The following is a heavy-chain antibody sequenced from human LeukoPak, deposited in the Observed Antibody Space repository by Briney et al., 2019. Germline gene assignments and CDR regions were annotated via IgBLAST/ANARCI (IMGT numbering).Heavy chain of an antibody. D-gene: IGHD5-18*01. CDR3: AKDAPVYRFFDY. V-gene: IGHV3-23*01. J-gene: IGHJ4*02. CDR2: ISGSGGST. CDR1: GFTFSNYA. Sequence: PGGSLRLSCAASGFTFSNYAMTWVRQAPGKGLEWVSSISGSGGSTYYADSVMGRFTISRDNSKNTLYLQMNSLRAKDAAVYYCAKDAPVYRFFDYWGQGTLVTVSS.